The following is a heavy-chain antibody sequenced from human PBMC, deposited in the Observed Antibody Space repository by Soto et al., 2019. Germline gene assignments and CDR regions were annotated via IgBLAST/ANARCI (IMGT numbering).Heavy chain of an antibody. J-gene: IGHJ4*02. CDR3: ASTRNQSGRYDFWSGYSDTALTFDY. CDR2: IYYSGST. Sequence: TSETLSLTCTVSGGSISSGGYYWSWIRQHPGKGLEWIGYIYYSGSTYYNPSLKSRVTISVDTSKNQFSLKLSSVTAADTAVYYCASTRNQSGRYDFWSGYSDTALTFDYWGQGTLVTVSS. CDR1: GGSISSGGYY. D-gene: IGHD3-3*01. V-gene: IGHV4-31*03.